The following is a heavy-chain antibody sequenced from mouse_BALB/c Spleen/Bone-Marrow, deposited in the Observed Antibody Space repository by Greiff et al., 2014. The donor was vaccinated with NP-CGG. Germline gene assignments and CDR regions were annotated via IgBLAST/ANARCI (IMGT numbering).Heavy chain of an antibody. Sequence: EVKLMESGGGLVQPGGSLKLSCVASGFTFSSYGMSWVRQTPDERLELVATINNNGGSTYYPDSVKGQFTISRDNAKNTLYLQMSSLKSEDTAMYYCARVYGWYFDVWGAGTTVTVSS. J-gene: IGHJ1*01. V-gene: IGHV5-6-3*01. CDR3: ARVYGWYFDV. CDR2: INNNGGST. D-gene: IGHD1-1*01. CDR1: GFTFSSYG.